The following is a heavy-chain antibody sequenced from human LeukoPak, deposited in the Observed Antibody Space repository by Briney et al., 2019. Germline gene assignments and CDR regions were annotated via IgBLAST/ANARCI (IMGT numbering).Heavy chain of an antibody. J-gene: IGHJ4*02. Sequence: ASVKVSCKASGYTFTGYYMHWVRQAPGQGLEWMGWINPNSGDTNYAQKFQGRVTMTRDTSISTAYMELSRLRSDDTAVYYCARNEGGAWFGRTSNLGYWGQGTLVTVSS. D-gene: IGHD3-10*01. CDR1: GYTFTGYY. CDR2: INPNSGDT. CDR3: ARNEGGAWFGRTSNLGY. V-gene: IGHV1-2*02.